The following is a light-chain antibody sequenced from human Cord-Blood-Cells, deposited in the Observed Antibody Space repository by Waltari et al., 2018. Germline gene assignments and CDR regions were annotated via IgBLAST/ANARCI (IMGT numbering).Light chain of an antibody. CDR3: QQSYSTPLT. CDR2: AAS. J-gene: IGKJ4*01. Sequence: DIQMTQSPSSLSASVGDRVTITCRASQSISSYLNWYQQKPGKAPKRLIYAASSLQSGVPSRFSGSGSGTDFTLTISSLQPEDFTTYYCQQSYSTPLTFGGGTKVGIK. V-gene: IGKV1-39*01. CDR1: QSISSY.